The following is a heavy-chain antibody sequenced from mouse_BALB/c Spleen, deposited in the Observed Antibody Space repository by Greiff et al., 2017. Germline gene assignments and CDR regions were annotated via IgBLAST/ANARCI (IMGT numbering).Heavy chain of an antibody. CDR3: ARGYYGSSIAY. J-gene: IGHJ3*01. CDR2: IDPANGNN. D-gene: IGHD1-1*01. CDR1: GFNIKDTY. Sequence: EVKLLESGAELVKPGASVKLSCTASGFNIKDTYMHWVKQRPEQGLEWIGRIDPANGNNKYDPKFQGKATITADTSSNTAYLQLSSLTSEDTAVYYCARGYYGSSIAYWGQGTLVTVSA. V-gene: IGHV14-3*02.